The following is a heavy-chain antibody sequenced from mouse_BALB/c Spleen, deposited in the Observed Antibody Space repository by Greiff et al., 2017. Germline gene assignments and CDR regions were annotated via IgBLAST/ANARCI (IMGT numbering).Heavy chain of an antibody. CDR2: IYPGNSDT. V-gene: IGHV1-5*01. Sequence: EVQLQQSGTVLARPGASVKMSCKASGYTFTSYWMHWVKQRPGQGLEWIGAIYPGNSDTSYNQKFKGKAKLTAVTSTSTAYMELSSLTNEDSAVYYCTRVIHYYGYGDDWGQGTTLTVSS. D-gene: IGHD1-2*01. CDR1: GYTFTSYW. J-gene: IGHJ2*01. CDR3: TRVIHYYGYGDD.